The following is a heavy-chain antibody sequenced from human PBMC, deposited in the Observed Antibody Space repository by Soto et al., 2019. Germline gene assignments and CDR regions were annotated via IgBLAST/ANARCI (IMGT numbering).Heavy chain of an antibody. CDR1: ESSFRNYA. Sequence: PGGSLRLSCAASESSFRNYAMDWVRQAPGKGLEWVSGIDGTGGSTFYADSVKGRFTISRDKSKNTVYLQMNSLRAEDTAIYSCAKARRSSSSAGYYFDLWGQGTVVTVSS. V-gene: IGHV3-23*01. CDR3: AKARRSSSSAGYYFDL. CDR2: IDGTGGST. J-gene: IGHJ5*02. D-gene: IGHD6-6*01.